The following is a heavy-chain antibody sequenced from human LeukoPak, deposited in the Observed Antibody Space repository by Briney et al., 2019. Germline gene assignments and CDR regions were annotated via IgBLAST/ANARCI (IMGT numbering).Heavy chain of an antibody. CDR2: IYHSGST. Sequence: SETLSLTCAVSGGSISSGGYSWSWIRQPPGKGLEWIGYIYHSGSTYYNPSLKSRVTISVDRSKNQFSLKLSSVTAADTALYYCARHDSSGGSCYSCGVDYWGQGTLVTVSS. D-gene: IGHD2-15*01. V-gene: IGHV4-30-2*01. CDR1: GGSISSGGYS. J-gene: IGHJ4*02. CDR3: ARHDSSGGSCYSCGVDY.